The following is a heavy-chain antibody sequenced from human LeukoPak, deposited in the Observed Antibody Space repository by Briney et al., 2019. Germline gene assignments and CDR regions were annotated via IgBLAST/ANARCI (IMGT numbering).Heavy chain of an antibody. CDR2: ITNNGTTI. V-gene: IGHV3-48*03. Sequence: GGSLRLFCAASGFTFSSYAMNWVRQAPGKGLEWVSYITNNGTTIYYADSVKGRFTISRDNAENSLYLQMNSLRAEDTAVYYCARAAYCGVDCYYYFDYWGQGTLVTVSS. CDR3: ARAAYCGVDCYYYFDY. D-gene: IGHD2-21*02. J-gene: IGHJ4*02. CDR1: GFTFSSYA.